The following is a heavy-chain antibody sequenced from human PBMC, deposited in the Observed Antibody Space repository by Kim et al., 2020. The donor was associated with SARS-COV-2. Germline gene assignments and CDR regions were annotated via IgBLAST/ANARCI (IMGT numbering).Heavy chain of an antibody. CDR2: ISWNSGSI. CDR1: GFTFDDYA. D-gene: IGHD2-2*02. Sequence: GGSLRLSCAASGFTFDDYAMHWVRQAPGKGLEWVSGISWNSGSIGYADSVKGRFTVSRDSAKNSLYLQMNSLRPEDTALYYCAKGHLPSAPPSQCSSTSCYRMDWYFDLWGRGTLVTVSS. CDR3: AKGHLPSAPPSQCSSTSCYRMDWYFDL. V-gene: IGHV3-9*01. J-gene: IGHJ2*01.